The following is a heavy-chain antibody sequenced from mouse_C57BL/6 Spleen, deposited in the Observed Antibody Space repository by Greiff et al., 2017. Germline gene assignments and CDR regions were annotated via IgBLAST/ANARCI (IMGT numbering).Heavy chain of an antibody. CDR1: GFTFSSYG. Sequence: EVHLVESGGDLVKPGGSLKLSCAASGFTFSSYGMSWVRQTPDKRLEWVATISSGGSYTYYPDSVKGRFTISRDNAKNTLYLQMSSLKSEDTAMYYCARYGYGDAMDYWGQGTSDTVSS. CDR2: ISSGGSYT. V-gene: IGHV5-6*01. J-gene: IGHJ4*01. D-gene: IGHD2-2*01. CDR3: ARYGYGDAMDY.